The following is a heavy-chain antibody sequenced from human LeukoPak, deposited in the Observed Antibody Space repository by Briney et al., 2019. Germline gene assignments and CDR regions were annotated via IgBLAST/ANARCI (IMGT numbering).Heavy chain of an antibody. CDR2: IYYSGDT. J-gene: IGHJ4*02. CDR3: ARAHYDDVYHHFFDL. D-gene: IGHD3-22*01. Sequence: SETLSLTCDVSRYSISSNCYWAWIRQPPGKGLEWLGSIYYSGDTYYNPSLKSRVTCSVDTSKNQFSLKLNSVTAADTAVYYCARAHYDDVYHHFFDLWGQNPRLPVFS. CDR1: RYSISSNCY. V-gene: IGHV4-38-2*01.